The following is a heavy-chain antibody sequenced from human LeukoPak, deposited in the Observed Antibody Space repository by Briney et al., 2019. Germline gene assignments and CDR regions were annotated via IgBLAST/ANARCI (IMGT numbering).Heavy chain of an antibody. Sequence: PGGSLRLSCAASRFAFSDYSMSWVRQAPGKGLEWVSSISSSSSNIYYADSVKGRFTISRDNAKNSLYLQMNSLRAEDTAVYYCARLMSGALTMIASGGAFDIWGQGTMVTVSS. CDR1: RFAFSDYS. CDR3: ARLMSGALTMIASGGAFDI. J-gene: IGHJ3*02. CDR2: ISSSSSNI. V-gene: IGHV3-21*01. D-gene: IGHD3-22*01.